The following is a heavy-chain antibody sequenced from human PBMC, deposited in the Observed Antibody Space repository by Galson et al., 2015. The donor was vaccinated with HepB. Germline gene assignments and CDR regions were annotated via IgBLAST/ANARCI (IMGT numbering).Heavy chain of an antibody. V-gene: IGHV3-49*03. D-gene: IGHD3-10*01. CDR3: TTLTYYYGSGSYQDAFDI. CDR2: IRSKAYGGTT. Sequence: SLRLSCAASGFTFGDYAMSWFRQAPGKGLEWVGFIRSKAYGGTTEYAASVKGRFTISRDDSKSIAYLQMNSLKTEDTAVYYCTTLTYYYGSGSYQDAFDIWGQGTMVTVSS. CDR1: GFTFGDYA. J-gene: IGHJ3*02.